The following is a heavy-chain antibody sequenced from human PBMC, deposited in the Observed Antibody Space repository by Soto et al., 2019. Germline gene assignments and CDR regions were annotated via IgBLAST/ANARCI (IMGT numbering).Heavy chain of an antibody. CDR3: ARKGRYSWGYYYYYMDV. CDR1: GYTFTGYY. D-gene: IGHD2-21*01. CDR2: INPNSGGT. Sequence: ASVKVSCKASGYTFTGYYMQWVRQAPGQGLEWMGWINPNSGGTNYAQKFQGWVTMTRDTSISTAYMELGSLRSDDTAVYYCARKGRYSWGYYYYYMDVWGKGTTVTVSS. J-gene: IGHJ6*03. V-gene: IGHV1-2*04.